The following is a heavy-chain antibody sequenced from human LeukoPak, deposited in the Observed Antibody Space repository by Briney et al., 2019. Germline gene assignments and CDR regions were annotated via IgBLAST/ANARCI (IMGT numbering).Heavy chain of an antibody. Sequence: PGGSLRLSCAASGFTFDDHGMSWVRQAPGKGLEWLSGINWHGGSTVYAGSVKGRFTISRDNAKNSLYLHMNSLRAEDTAFYYCARGPYYASGTYYNVDYWGQGTLVTVSS. V-gene: IGHV3-20*04. CDR3: ARGPYYASGTYYNVDY. J-gene: IGHJ4*02. CDR2: INWHGGST. D-gene: IGHD3-10*01. CDR1: GFTFDDHG.